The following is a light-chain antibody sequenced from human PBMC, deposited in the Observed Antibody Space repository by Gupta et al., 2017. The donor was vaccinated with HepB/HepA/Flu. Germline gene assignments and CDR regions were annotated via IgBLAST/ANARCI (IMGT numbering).Light chain of an antibody. Sequence: IVLTQSPGTLSLSPGVRATLSCRASQSLSSSDLAWYQQKPGQAPRLLIYAASSRANGIPDRFGGSGSGTDFTLTISRLEPEDFAVYYCHRYGTSPRTFGQGTKVEIK. J-gene: IGKJ1*01. CDR2: AAS. V-gene: IGKV3-20*01. CDR1: QSLSSSD. CDR3: HRYGTSPRT.